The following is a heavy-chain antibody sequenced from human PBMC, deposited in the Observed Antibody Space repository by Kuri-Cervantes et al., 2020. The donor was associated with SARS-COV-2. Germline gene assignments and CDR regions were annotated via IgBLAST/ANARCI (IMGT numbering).Heavy chain of an antibody. CDR2: ISYDGSKK. Sequence: GESLKISCAASGFTFSSYAMHWVRQAPGKGLEWVAVISYDGSKKYYADSVKGRFTISRDNSKNTLYLQMNSLRAEDTTVYYCARAEFWNGYFDYWGQGTLVTVSS. CDR3: ARAEFWNGYFDY. J-gene: IGHJ4*02. D-gene: IGHD3-3*01. CDR1: GFTFSSYA. V-gene: IGHV3-30-3*01.